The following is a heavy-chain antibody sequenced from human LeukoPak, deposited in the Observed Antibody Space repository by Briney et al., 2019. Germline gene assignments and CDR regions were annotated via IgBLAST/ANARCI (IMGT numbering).Heavy chain of an antibody. D-gene: IGHD3-22*01. CDR3: ARGAWWYYDSRDGPRGGLDV. CDR2: IYYSGST. CDR1: GGSISSYY. V-gene: IGHV4-59*01. Sequence: SETLSLTCTVSGGSISSYYWSRIRQPPGKGLEWIGYIYYSGSTNYNPSLKNRVTISVDTSKNQFSLRLRSVTAADTAVYYCARGAWWYYDSRDGPRGGLDVWGQGTTVTVSS. J-gene: IGHJ6*02.